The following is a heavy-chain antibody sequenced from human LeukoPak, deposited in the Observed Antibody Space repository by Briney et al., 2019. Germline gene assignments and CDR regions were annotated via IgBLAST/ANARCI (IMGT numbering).Heavy chain of an antibody. CDR2: VNADGGNT. CDR1: GFTFDNYR. CDR3: TKRVKYGGTWDHFAD. J-gene: IGHJ4*02. Sequence: GSLRLSCSASGFTFDNYRMSWVRQAPGKGLEWVSTVNADGGNTYYADSVKGRFTISRDNSKSTLILQMNSLRVEDTALYYCTKRVKYGGTWDHFADWGQGTLVTVSS. V-gene: IGHV3-23*01. D-gene: IGHD1-26*01.